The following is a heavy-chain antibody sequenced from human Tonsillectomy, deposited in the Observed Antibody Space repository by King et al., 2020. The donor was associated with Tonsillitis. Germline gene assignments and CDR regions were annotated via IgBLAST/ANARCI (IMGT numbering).Heavy chain of an antibody. CDR3: AREEYYYNYMDV. V-gene: IGHV4-59*01. J-gene: IGHJ6*03. Sequence: QLQESGPGLVKPSETLSLTCTVSGGSISSYYWSWIRQPPGKGLEWIGYIYYSGSTNYTPSLKSRVTISVDTSKNQFSLKLSSVTAADTAVYYCAREEYYYNYMDVWGKGTTVTVSS. CDR2: IYYSGST. CDR1: GGSISSYY.